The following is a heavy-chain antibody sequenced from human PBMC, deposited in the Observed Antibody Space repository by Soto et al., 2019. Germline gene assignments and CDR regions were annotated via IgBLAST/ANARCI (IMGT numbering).Heavy chain of an antibody. D-gene: IGHD6-13*01. CDR1: GFTFSDYY. V-gene: IGHV3-11*01. CDR3: ARDNSSSWYPTNWFDP. J-gene: IGHJ5*02. Sequence: QVQLVESGGGLVKPGGSLRLSCAASGFTFSDYYMSWIRQAPGKGLEWVSYISSSGSTIYYADSVKGRFTISRDNAKNSLYLQINSLRAEDTAVYYCARDNSSSWYPTNWFDPWGQGTLVTVSS. CDR2: ISSSGSTI.